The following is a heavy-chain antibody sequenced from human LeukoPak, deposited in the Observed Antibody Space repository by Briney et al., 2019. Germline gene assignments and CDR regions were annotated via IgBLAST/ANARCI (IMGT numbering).Heavy chain of an antibody. V-gene: IGHV3-21*01. CDR3: ARPYGSGSYALDY. Sequence: GGSLRLSCAASGFTFSSYSMNWVRQAPGKGLEWVSSISSSSSYIYHADSVKGRFTISRDNAKNSLYLQMNSLRAEDTAVYYCARPYGSGSYALDYWGQGTLVTVSS. J-gene: IGHJ4*02. D-gene: IGHD3-10*01. CDR2: ISSSSSYI. CDR1: GFTFSSYS.